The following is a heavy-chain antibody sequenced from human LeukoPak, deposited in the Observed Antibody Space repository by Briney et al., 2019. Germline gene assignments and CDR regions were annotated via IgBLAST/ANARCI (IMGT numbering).Heavy chain of an antibody. V-gene: IGHV3-66*01. CDR3: ARIGYCSSTSCLSDAFDI. CDR2: IYSGGST. CDR1: GFTVSSNY. Sequence: GGSLRLSCAASGFTVSSNYMSWVRQAPGKGLEWVSVIYSGGSTYYADSVKGRFTISRDNSKNTLYLQMNSLRAEDTAVYYCARIGYCSSTSCLSDAFDIWGQGTMVTVSS. J-gene: IGHJ3*02. D-gene: IGHD2-2*01.